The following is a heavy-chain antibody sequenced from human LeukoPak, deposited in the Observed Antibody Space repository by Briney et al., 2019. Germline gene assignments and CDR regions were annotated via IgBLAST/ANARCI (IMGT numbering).Heavy chain of an antibody. CDR1: GGSISSGGYY. CDR2: IYYSEST. CDR3: ARGPGYDSSGYYSYFVY. V-gene: IGHV4-31*03. D-gene: IGHD3-22*01. J-gene: IGHJ4*02. Sequence: SQTLSLTCTVSGGSISSGGYYWSWIRQHPGKGLEWIGYIYYSESTYYNPSLKSRVTISVDTSKNQFSLKLSSVTAADTAMYYCARGPGYDSSGYYSYFVYWGQETPVIVAS.